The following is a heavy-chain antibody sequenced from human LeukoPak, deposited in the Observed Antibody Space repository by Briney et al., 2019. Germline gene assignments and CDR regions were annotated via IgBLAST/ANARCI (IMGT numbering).Heavy chain of an antibody. V-gene: IGHV3-20*04. CDR3: ARDRRPFDY. Sequence: GGSLRLSCAASGFTFDDFGMNWVRQAPGKGLEWVSAINWNGGSTGYADSVKGRFTISRDNAKNSLYLQMNSLRAEDTALYYCARDRRPFDYWGQGTLVTVSS. CDR2: INWNGGST. CDR1: GFTFDDFG. J-gene: IGHJ4*02.